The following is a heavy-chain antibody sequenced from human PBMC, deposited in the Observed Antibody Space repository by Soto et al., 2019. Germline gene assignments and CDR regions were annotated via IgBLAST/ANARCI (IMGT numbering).Heavy chain of an antibody. Sequence: QVQLVQSGAEVKKPGASVKVSCKASGYTFASYAISWMRQAPGQGLEWMVWISAYNGNTNYATKLQGRVTMTTDTSTSTASMELRSLRSDDTAVYYCARDPPPPDYWGQGTLVTVSS. J-gene: IGHJ4*02. CDR1: GYTFASYA. CDR2: ISAYNGNT. CDR3: ARDPPPPDY. V-gene: IGHV1-18*01.